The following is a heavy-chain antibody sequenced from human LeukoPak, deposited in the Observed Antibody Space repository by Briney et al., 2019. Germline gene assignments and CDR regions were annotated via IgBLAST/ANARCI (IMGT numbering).Heavy chain of an antibody. CDR2: IYYRGST. CDR3: ARGRPGPEYYLDY. CDR1: GGSFSSYY. J-gene: IGHJ4*02. D-gene: IGHD2/OR15-2a*01. Sequence: SETLSLTCTVSGGSFSSYYWSWIRQPPGEGLEWIGYIYYRGSTNYNPSLKSRVTISLDTSKNQFSLKLSSVTAADTAVYYCARGRPGPEYYLDYWGQATLVTVSS. V-gene: IGHV4-59*01.